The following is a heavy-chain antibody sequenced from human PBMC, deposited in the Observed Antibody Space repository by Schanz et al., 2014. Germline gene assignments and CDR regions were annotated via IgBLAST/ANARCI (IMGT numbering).Heavy chain of an antibody. D-gene: IGHD2-15*01. CDR1: GFTLSNYA. CDR3: ARLDPYCRSGTCSRAFDF. Sequence: EVQLVESGGGLVQPGGSLRLSCAAPGFTLSNYAMHWVRQTPDKGLEWVSGLSANGDSTFYSSSVKGRFTISRDSSKNTLFLQMNSLRTEDTAVYYCARLDPYCRSGTCSRAFDFWGQGTLVTVSS. CDR2: LSANGDST. V-gene: IGHV3-64*01. J-gene: IGHJ4*02.